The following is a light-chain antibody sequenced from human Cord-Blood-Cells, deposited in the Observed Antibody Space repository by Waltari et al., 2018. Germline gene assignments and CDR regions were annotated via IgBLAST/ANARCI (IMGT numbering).Light chain of an antibody. Sequence: EIVMTQSPATLSVSLGERATLSCRASQSVSSNLAWYQRKPGQAPGPLIYGASTRATGIPARFSGSGSGTEFTLTISSLQSEDFAVYYCQQYNSGPRAFGQGTKVEIK. CDR2: GAS. V-gene: IGKV3-15*01. CDR3: QQYNSGPRA. J-gene: IGKJ1*01. CDR1: QSVSSN.